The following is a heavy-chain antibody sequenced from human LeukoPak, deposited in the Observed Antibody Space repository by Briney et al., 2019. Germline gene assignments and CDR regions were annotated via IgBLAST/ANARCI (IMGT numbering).Heavy chain of an antibody. D-gene: IGHD3-10*01. Sequence: ASVKVSCKASGFTFTNHALQWVRQAPGQRLEWMGWINAGNGNTKYSQQFQGRVTMTRDTSTSTVYMELSSLRSEDTAVYYCARDRKDNKANYYGSGTFDYWGQGTLVTVSS. CDR1: GFTFTNHA. CDR2: INAGNGNT. V-gene: IGHV1-3*01. J-gene: IGHJ4*02. CDR3: ARDRKDNKANYYGSGTFDY.